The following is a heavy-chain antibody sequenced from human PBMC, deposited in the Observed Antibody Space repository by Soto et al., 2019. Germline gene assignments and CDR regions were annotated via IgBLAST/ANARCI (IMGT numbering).Heavy chain of an antibody. V-gene: IGHV4-4*02. Sequence: QVQLQESGPGLVKPSGTLSLTCDVSGGSISSINWWSWVRQPPGKGLKWIGEIYHSGSTTYNPSLKSRVTISVDKSKNQFSLKLKAVTAADTAIYYCARGGGPDIAYGMDVWGQGTPVTVSS. CDR1: GGSISSINW. D-gene: IGHD5-12*01. J-gene: IGHJ6*02. CDR3: ARGGGPDIAYGMDV. CDR2: IYHSGST.